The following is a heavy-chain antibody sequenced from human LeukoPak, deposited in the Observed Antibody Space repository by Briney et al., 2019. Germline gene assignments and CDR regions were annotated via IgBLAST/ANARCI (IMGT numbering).Heavy chain of an antibody. CDR1: GFTFSSYS. Sequence: GGSLRLSCAASGFTFSSYSMNWVRQAPGKGLEWVSSISSSSSYIYYADSVKGRFTISRDNAKNSLYLQMNSLRAEDTAVYYCVRGQLVLRGPLSYWGQGTLVTVSS. CDR2: ISSSSSYI. CDR3: VRGQLVLRGPLSY. V-gene: IGHV3-21*01. D-gene: IGHD6-6*01. J-gene: IGHJ4*02.